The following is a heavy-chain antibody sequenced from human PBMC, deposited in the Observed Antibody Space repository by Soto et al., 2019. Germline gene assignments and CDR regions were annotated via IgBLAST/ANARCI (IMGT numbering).Heavy chain of an antibody. V-gene: IGHV1-18*01. Sequence: QVQLVQSGAEVKKPGASVKVSCKASGYTFTNYGISWVRQAPGQGLEWMGWISAYNGNTNYAQKLQGRVTMTTDTYTRTAYMELRSLRADDTAVYYCAGDHGDYGSAVIWFDPWGQGTLVTVPS. CDR3: AGDHGDYGSAVIWFDP. J-gene: IGHJ5*02. D-gene: IGHD3-10*01. CDR1: GYTFTNYG. CDR2: ISAYNGNT.